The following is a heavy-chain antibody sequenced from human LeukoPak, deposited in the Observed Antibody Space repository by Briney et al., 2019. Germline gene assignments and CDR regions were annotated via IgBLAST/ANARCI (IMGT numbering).Heavy chain of an antibody. D-gene: IGHD2-21*01. CDR3: ARARIVGYYFDY. Sequence: GGSLRLSCEASGFTFSSYSMNWVRQAPGKGLEWVSSISSSSSYIYYADSVKGRFTISRDNAKNSLYLQMNSLRAEDTAVYYCARARIVGYYFDYWGQGTLVTVSS. J-gene: IGHJ4*02. CDR2: ISSSSSYI. V-gene: IGHV3-21*01. CDR1: GFTFSSYS.